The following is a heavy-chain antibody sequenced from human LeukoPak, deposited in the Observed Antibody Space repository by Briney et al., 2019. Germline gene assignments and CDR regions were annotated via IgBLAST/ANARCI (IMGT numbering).Heavy chain of an antibody. CDR1: GFTFSSYG. D-gene: IGHD3-10*01. CDR3: AKDWYYYGSGASPYDFDY. CDR2: IRYDGSNK. V-gene: IGHV3-30*02. Sequence: GGSLRLSCAASGFTFSSYGMHGVRQAPGRRLEWVAFIRYDGSNKYYADSVKGRFTISRDNSKNTLYLQMNSLRAEDTAVYYCAKDWYYYGSGASPYDFDYWGQGTLVTVSS. J-gene: IGHJ4*02.